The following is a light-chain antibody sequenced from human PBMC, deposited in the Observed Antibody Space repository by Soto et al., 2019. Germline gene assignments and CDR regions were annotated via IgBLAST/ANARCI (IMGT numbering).Light chain of an antibody. CDR3: SSYTSSSTYV. CDR2: DVS. Sequence: SVLTRPASVSRAPGQAITITRTGTSSDVGGYNYVSWYQQHPGKAPKLMIYDVSNRPSGVSNRFSGSKSGNTASLTISGLQAEDEADYYCSSYTSSSTYVFGTGTKVTVL. J-gene: IGLJ1*01. CDR1: SSDVGGYNY. V-gene: IGLV2-14*01.